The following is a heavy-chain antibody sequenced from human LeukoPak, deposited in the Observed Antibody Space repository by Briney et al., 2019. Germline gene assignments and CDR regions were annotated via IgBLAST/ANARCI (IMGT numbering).Heavy chain of an antibody. CDR2: IYYSGST. CDR1: GGSISSGDYY. V-gene: IGHV4-30-4*02. Sequence: SETLSLTCTVSGGSISSGDYYWSWIRQPPGKGLEWIGYIYYSGSTYYNPSLKSRVTISVDTSKNQFSLKLSSVTAADTAVYYCARGDLLLLNYGMDVWGQGTTVTVSS. D-gene: IGHD2-15*01. J-gene: IGHJ6*02. CDR3: ARGDLLLLNYGMDV.